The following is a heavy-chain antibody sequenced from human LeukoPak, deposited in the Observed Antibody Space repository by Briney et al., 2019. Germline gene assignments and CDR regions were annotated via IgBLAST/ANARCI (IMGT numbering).Heavy chain of an antibody. CDR2: IYPGDSST. CDR1: GYSFTNYW. D-gene: IGHD5-18*01. CDR3: ARRTNSYSYLPDY. J-gene: IGHJ4*02. Sequence: GESLKFSCMGSGYSFTNYWIAWVRQMPGKGLEWMGIIYPGDSSTRYSPSFQGQVTISADKSINTAYLQWRSLAASDTAMYYCARRTNSYSYLPDYWGQGTLVTVSS. V-gene: IGHV5-51*01.